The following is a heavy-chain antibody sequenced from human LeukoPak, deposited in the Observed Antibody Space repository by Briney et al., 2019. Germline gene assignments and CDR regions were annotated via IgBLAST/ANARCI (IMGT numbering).Heavy chain of an antibody. D-gene: IGHD6-13*01. Sequence: SETLSLTCSVSGGSISTSGYYWGWIRHPPGKGLEWIGSVYYSGTTYYNLSLKSRVTISVDTSKNLFSLRLSSVTAADPAVYYCAREYSSSRYGYWGQGTLVSVSS. CDR3: AREYSSSRYGY. CDR2: VYYSGTT. CDR1: GGSISTSGYY. V-gene: IGHV4-39*07. J-gene: IGHJ4*02.